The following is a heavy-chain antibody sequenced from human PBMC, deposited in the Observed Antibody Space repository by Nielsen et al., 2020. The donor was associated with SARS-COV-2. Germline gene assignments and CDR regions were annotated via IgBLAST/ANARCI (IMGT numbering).Heavy chain of an antibody. D-gene: IGHD6-19*01. Sequence: ASVKVSCKTSGYTFTSFAIHWVRQAPGQSLEWMGWINAGNGNTKYSQKFQGGVTMTRDTSANTAYMELSSLSSEDTAVYYCARITPSSGWVYWGQGTLVTVSS. CDR2: INAGNGNT. CDR3: ARITPSSGWVY. V-gene: IGHV1-3*01. J-gene: IGHJ4*02. CDR1: GYTFTSFA.